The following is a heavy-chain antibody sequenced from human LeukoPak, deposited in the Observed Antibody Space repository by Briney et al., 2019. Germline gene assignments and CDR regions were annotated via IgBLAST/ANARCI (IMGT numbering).Heavy chain of an antibody. J-gene: IGHJ2*01. Sequence: SETLSLTCAVYGGSFSGYYWNWIRQPPEKGLEWIWEINQSGSINYNPSLKSRVTTSVDTSKNQFSLKLSSVTAADTAVYYCARGSYGDYGFKHWYFDLWGRGTLVTVSS. V-gene: IGHV4-34*01. CDR3: ARGSYGDYGFKHWYFDL. CDR2: INQSGSI. CDR1: GGSFSGYY. D-gene: IGHD4-17*01.